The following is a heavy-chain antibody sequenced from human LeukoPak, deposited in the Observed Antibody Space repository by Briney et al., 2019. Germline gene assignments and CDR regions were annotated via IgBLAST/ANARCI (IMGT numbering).Heavy chain of an antibody. CDR2: INHSGSN. D-gene: IGHD4-17*01. Sequence: SETLSLTCAVYGGSFSGYYWSWLRQPPGKGLEWIGEINHSGSNNYNPSLKSRVTISVDTSKTHFSLKLTSVTAADTAVYYCARGAAPATTTANWFDPWGQGTLVTVSS. V-gene: IGHV4-34*01. J-gene: IGHJ5*02. CDR1: GGSFSGYY. CDR3: ARGAAPATTTANWFDP.